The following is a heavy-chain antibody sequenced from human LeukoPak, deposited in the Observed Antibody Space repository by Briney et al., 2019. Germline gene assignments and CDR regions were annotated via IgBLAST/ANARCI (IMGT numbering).Heavy chain of an antibody. Sequence: PGGSLRLSCAASGFTFSNYAMSSVRQAPGKGLEWVSAITGSGGNTYYADSVKGRFTISRDNSKNTVFLQMNSLRAEDTAVYYCAKWGDYDVLTGYYVSDYWGQGTLVTVSS. J-gene: IGHJ4*02. CDR2: ITGSGGNT. CDR1: GFTFSNYA. D-gene: IGHD3-9*01. CDR3: AKWGDYDVLTGYYVSDY. V-gene: IGHV3-23*01.